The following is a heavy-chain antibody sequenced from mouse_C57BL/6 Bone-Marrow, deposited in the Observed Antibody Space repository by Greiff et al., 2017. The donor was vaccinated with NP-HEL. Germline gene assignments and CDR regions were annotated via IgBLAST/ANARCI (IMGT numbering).Heavy chain of an antibody. CDR3: AGDWDYFDY. CDR2: IDPSDSYT. CDR1: GYTFTSYW. D-gene: IGHD4-1*01. V-gene: IGHV1-50*01. Sequence: VQLQESGAELVKPGASVKLSCKASGYTFTSYWMQWVKQRPGQGLEWIGEIDPSDSYTNYNQKFKGKATLTVDTSSSTAYMQLSSLTSEDSAVYYCAGDWDYFDYWGQGTTLTVSS. J-gene: IGHJ2*01.